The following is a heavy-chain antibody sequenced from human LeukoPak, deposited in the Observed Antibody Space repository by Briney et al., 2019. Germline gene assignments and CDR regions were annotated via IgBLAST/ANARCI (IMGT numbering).Heavy chain of an antibody. J-gene: IGHJ5*02. V-gene: IGHV1-18*01. CDR2: ISAYNGNT. Sequence: WASVKVSCKASGYTFTSYGISWVRQAPGQGLEWMGWISAYNGNTNYAQKLQGRVTMTTDTSTSTAYMELRSLRSDDTAVYYCARGGDYDILTGETYNWFDPWGQGTLVTVSS. CDR3: ARGGDYDILTGETYNWFDP. D-gene: IGHD3-9*01. CDR1: GYTFTSYG.